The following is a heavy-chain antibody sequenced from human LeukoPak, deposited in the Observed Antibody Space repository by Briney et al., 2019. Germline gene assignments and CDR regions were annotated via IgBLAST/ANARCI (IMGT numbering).Heavy chain of an antibody. V-gene: IGHV3-49*04. D-gene: IGHD2-2*02. CDR2: IRSKAYGGTT. CDR3: TSCSSISCYTFDFDY. CDR1: GFTFGDYA. Sequence: PGRSLRLSCTASGFTFGDYAMSWVRQAPGKGLEWVGFIRSKAYGGTTEYAASVKGRSTISRDDSKSIAYLQMNSLKTEDTAVYYCTSCSSISCYTFDFDYWGRGTLVTVSS. J-gene: IGHJ4*02.